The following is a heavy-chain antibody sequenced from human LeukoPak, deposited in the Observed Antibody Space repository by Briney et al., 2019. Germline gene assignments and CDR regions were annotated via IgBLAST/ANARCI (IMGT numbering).Heavy chain of an antibody. Sequence: PGASVKVSCKASRYIFTGYFIHWVRQVPGQGLEWMGWINPKNGGTNPAEKFQGRVTMTRDTSISTAYMELSRLRSDDTAVYYCATGRVVIASWGQGTLVTVSS. CDR1: RYIFTGYF. CDR3: ATGRVVIAS. V-gene: IGHV1-2*02. D-gene: IGHD2-21*01. J-gene: IGHJ4*02. CDR2: INPKNGGT.